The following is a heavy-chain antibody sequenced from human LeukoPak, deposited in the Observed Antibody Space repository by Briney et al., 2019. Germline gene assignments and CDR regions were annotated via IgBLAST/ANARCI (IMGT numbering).Heavy chain of an antibody. CDR2: TYYRSKWYN. D-gene: IGHD2-2*01. V-gene: IGHV6-1*01. Sequence: SQTLSLTCAISGDSVSSNSAAWNWIRQSPSRGLEWLGRTYYRSKWYNDYAVSVKSRITINPDTSKNQFSLQLNSVTPEDTAVYYCARERGTEYCSSTSCLYYYYYGMDVWGQGTTVTVSS. J-gene: IGHJ6*02. CDR1: GDSVSSNSAA. CDR3: ARERGTEYCSSTSCLYYYYYGMDV.